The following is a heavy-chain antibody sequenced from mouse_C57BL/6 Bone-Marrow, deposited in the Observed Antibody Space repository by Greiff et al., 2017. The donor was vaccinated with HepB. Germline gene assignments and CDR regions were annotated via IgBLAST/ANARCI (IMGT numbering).Heavy chain of an antibody. J-gene: IGHJ1*03. Sequence: VKQRPGQGLEWIGDIYPGSGSTNYNEKFKSKATLTVDTSSSTAYMQLSSLTSEDSAVYYCARRWLPRGYFDVWGTGTTVTVSS. D-gene: IGHD2-2*01. CDR2: IYPGSGST. V-gene: IGHV1-55*01. CDR3: ARRWLPRGYFDV.